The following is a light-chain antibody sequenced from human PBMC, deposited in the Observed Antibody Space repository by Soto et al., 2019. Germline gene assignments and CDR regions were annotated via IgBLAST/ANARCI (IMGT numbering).Light chain of an antibody. V-gene: IGLV2-14*01. J-gene: IGLJ1*01. CDR3: SSYTSSSSYV. Sequence: QSALTQPASVSGSTGQSITISCTGTSSDVGTYNSVSWYQQYPGKAPKLMIHDVSNRPSGVSNRFSGSKSGNTASLTISGLQAEDEADYYCSSYTSSSSYVFGRGTKLTVL. CDR1: SSDVGTYNS. CDR2: DVS.